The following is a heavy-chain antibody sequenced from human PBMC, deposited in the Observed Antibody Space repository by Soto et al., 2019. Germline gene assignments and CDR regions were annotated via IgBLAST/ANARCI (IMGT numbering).Heavy chain of an antibody. Sequence: QVQLVQSGAEVKKPGASVKVSCKASGYTFTSYAMHWVRQAPGQRLEWMGWINAGNGNTKYSQKFQGRVTITRDTSASTAYMELSSLRSEDTAVYYCARDHLPWTMIVVVINWFDPWGQGTLVTVSS. CDR2: INAGNGNT. CDR3: ARDHLPWTMIVVVINWFDP. CDR1: GYTFTSYA. V-gene: IGHV1-3*01. J-gene: IGHJ5*02. D-gene: IGHD3-22*01.